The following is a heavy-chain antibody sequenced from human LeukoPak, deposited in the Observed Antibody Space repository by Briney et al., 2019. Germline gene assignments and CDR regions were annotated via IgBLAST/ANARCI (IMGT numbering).Heavy chain of an antibody. V-gene: IGHV1-24*01. CDR3: ARGRGITIFGVALDDAFDI. J-gene: IGHJ3*02. Sequence: ASVKVSCKVSGYTLTELSMHWVRQAPGKGLEWMGGFDPEDGETIYAQKFQGRVTMTEDTSTDTAYMELSSLRSEDTAVYYCARGRGITIFGVALDDAFDIWGQGTMVTVSS. CDR1: GYTLTELS. D-gene: IGHD3-3*01. CDR2: FDPEDGET.